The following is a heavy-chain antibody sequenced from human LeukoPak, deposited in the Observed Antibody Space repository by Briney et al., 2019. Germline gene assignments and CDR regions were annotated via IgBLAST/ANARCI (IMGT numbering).Heavy chain of an antibody. CDR3: ARSFSGHYNWYFDL. V-gene: IGHV3-53*01. J-gene: IGHJ2*01. D-gene: IGHD3-22*01. Sequence: PGGSLRLSCAASGFTIRSNNMSWVRQAPGKGLECVSVIYGGVSTHYGDSVKGRFTISSDNSKNTLYLEMNSLRAEDTAVYYCARSFSGHYNWYFDLWGRGTLVTVSS. CDR2: IYGGVST. CDR1: GFTIRSNN.